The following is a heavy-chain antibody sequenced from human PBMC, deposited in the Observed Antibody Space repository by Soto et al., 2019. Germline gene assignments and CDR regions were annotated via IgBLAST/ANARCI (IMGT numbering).Heavy chain of an antibody. CDR3: AGTLNIRSWQRERLGCFDP. Sequence: EVQLVESGGGLVQPGGSQRLSCVASGFIFSNYSMNWVRQAPGKGLEWLSFISSSSSTIYYADSVRGGFTISRDNAKNSLYLQMNSLRDEDTAVYYCAGTLNIRSWQRERLGCFDPWGQGALVTVSS. D-gene: IGHD6-13*01. CDR2: ISSSSSTI. J-gene: IGHJ5*02. CDR1: GFIFSNYS. V-gene: IGHV3-48*02.